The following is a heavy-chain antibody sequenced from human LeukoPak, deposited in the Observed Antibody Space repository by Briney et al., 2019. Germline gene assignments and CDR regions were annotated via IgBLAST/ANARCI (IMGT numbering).Heavy chain of an antibody. CDR1: GFTFSSYS. V-gene: IGHV3-21*01. Sequence: GGSLRLSCAASGFTFSSYSMNWVRQAPGKGLEWVSSISSSSSYIYYADSVKGRFTISRDNAKNSLYPQMNSLRAEDTAVYYCARSGLSDYFDYWGQGTLVTVSS. CDR3: ARSGLSDYFDY. D-gene: IGHD1-26*01. CDR2: ISSSSSYI. J-gene: IGHJ4*02.